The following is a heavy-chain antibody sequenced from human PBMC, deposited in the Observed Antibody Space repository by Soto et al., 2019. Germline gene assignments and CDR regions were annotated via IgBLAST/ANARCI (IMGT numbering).Heavy chain of an antibody. Sequence: PGESLQISCKGSGFSFTTYLIVCARQMPGKGLEWIGTIYPGDSDTRYSPSFQGQVTISADKSITTAYLQWTSLKASDTAMYYCARRAYCGGDCTRNHQYYYAMDVWGKGTKVTVSS. CDR1: GFSFTTYL. D-gene: IGHD2-21*02. V-gene: IGHV5-51*01. CDR2: IYPGDSDT. J-gene: IGHJ6*04. CDR3: ARRAYCGGDCTRNHQYYYAMDV.